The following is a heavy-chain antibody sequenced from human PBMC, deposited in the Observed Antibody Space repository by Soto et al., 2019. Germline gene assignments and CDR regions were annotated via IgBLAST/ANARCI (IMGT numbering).Heavy chain of an antibody. CDR2: TSFDGSSG. V-gene: IGHV3-30*18. Sequence: GGSLRLSCAASGFTFCSSGMHWVRQAPGKGLEWVAVTSFDGSSGYYADSVRGRFTISRDNSNNTLYLQMNSLRAEDTAVYYCAKSPPAVAGYFDYWGQGTLVTVSS. J-gene: IGHJ4*02. D-gene: IGHD6-19*01. CDR3: AKSPPAVAGYFDY. CDR1: GFTFCSSG.